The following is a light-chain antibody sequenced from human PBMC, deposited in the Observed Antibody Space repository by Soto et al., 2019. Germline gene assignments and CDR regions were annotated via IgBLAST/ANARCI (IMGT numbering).Light chain of an antibody. V-gene: IGKV3-11*01. CDR1: QNVRTF. CDR2: DAS. CDR3: QQHSHWHPWT. J-gene: IGKJ1*01. Sequence: EVVLTQSPATLSLSPGERATLSCRASQNVRTFLDWYQQKPGQAPRLLIYDASNMATGVPARFSGSGAGTDLISIISSLEPEDFADYYCQQHSHWHPWTFGQGTRVEIQ.